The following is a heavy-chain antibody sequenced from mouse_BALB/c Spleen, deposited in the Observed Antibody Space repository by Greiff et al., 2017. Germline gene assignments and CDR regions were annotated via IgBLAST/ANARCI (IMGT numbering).Heavy chain of an antibody. CDR2: ISYSGST. D-gene: IGHD4-1*01. Sequence: EVKLVESGPGLVKPSQSLSLTCTVTGYSITSDYAWNWIRQFPGNKLEWMGYISYSGSTSYNPSLKSRISITRDTSKNQFFLQLNSVTTEDTATYYCARGANWDWYFDVWGAGTTVTVSS. CDR3: ARGANWDWYFDV. CDR1: GYSITSDYA. J-gene: IGHJ1*01. V-gene: IGHV3-2*02.